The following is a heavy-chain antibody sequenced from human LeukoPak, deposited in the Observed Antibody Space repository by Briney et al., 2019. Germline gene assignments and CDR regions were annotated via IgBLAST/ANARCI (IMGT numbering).Heavy chain of an antibody. CDR3: ARGQGWELWFGELTS. Sequence: ASVKVSCKASGYTFTSYDINWVRQATGQGLEWMGWMNPNRGNTGYAQKFQGRVTMTRNTSISTAYMELSSLRSEDTAVYYCARGQGWELWFGELTSWGQGTLVTVSS. J-gene: IGHJ4*02. V-gene: IGHV1-8*01. CDR2: MNPNRGNT. CDR1: GYTFTSYD. D-gene: IGHD3-10*01.